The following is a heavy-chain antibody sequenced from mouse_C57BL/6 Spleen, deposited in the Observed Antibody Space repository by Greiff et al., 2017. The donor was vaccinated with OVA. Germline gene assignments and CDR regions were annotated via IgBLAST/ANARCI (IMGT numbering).Heavy chain of an antibody. CDR2: INPSSGYT. J-gene: IGHJ2*01. CDR1: GYTFTSYT. CDR3: ANTVVNYFDY. D-gene: IGHD1-1*01. Sequence: VQRVESGAELARPGASVKMSCKASGYTFTSYTMHWVKQRPGQGLEWIGYINPSSGYTKYNQKFKDKATLTADKSSSTAYMQLSSLTSEDSAVYYCANTVVNYFDYWGQGTTLTVSS. V-gene: IGHV1-4*01.